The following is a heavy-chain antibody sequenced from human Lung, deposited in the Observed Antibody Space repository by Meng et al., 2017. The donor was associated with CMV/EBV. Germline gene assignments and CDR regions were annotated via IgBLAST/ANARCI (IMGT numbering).Heavy chain of an antibody. J-gene: IGHJ4*02. Sequence: SCAASGFTFSSYGMHWVRQAPGKGLEWVAFIRYDGSNKYYADSVKGRFTISRDNSKNTLYLQMNSLRAEDTAVYYCAKDFTQLAVAGIQYYFDYWXQGT. D-gene: IGHD6-19*01. V-gene: IGHV3-30*02. CDR1: GFTFSSYG. CDR3: AKDFTQLAVAGIQYYFDY. CDR2: IRYDGSNK.